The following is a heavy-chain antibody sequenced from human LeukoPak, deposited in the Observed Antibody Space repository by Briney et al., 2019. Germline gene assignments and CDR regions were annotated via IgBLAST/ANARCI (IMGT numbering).Heavy chain of an antibody. CDR1: GFTPSNYW. CDR2: IKQDGSEK. J-gene: IGHJ4*02. CDR3: ARDRQIAY. Sequence: GGSLRFSGAASGFTPSNYWLTWFRKPPGQGLEWVANIKQDGSEKHYVDSVKGRFTISRDNAKNSLYLQMNSLRAEDTAVYYCARDRQIAYWGQGTLVTVSS. V-gene: IGHV3-7*01.